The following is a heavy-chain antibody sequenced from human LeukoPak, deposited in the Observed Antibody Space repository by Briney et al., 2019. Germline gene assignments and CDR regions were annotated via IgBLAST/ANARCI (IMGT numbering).Heavy chain of an antibody. CDR1: GGSMNNYY. CDR2: IYTSGTT. D-gene: IGHD3-22*01. J-gene: IGHJ4*02. CDR3: VRDRRYYDSSGYQRFGY. Sequence: PSETLSLTCTVSGGSMNNYYWSWIRQPAGKGLEWIGQIYTSGTTNYNPSLRSRVTMSVDTSKNQFSLKLSSVTAADTAVYYCVRDRRYYDSSGYQRFGYWGQGMLVTVSS. V-gene: IGHV4-4*07.